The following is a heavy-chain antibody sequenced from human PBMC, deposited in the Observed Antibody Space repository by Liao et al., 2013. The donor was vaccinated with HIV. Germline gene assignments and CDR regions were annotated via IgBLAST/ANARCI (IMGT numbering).Heavy chain of an antibody. CDR2: IYTSGST. V-gene: IGHV4-61*02. Sequence: QVQLQESGPGLVKPSETLSLTCTVSGGSISGGTYYWSWIRQPAGKGLEWIGRIYTSGSTNYNPSLKSRVTISVDTSKNQFSLKLSSVTAADTAVYYCARSMLLRPNWFDPWGQGTLVTVSS. CDR1: GGSISGGTYY. D-gene: IGHD2-15*01. CDR3: ARSMLLRPNWFDP. J-gene: IGHJ5*02.